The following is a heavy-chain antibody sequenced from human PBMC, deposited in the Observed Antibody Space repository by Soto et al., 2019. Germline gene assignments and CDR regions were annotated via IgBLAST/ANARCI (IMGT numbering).Heavy chain of an antibody. D-gene: IGHD2-2*01. CDR2: IYSGGST. Sequence: EVQLVESGGGLVQPGGSLRLSCAASGFTVSSNYMIWVRQAPGKGLEWVSVIYSGGSTYYADSVTGRFTISRDNSKTTLHLQMNSLRAEDTAVYYCARGPTHADFDYWGQGTLVTVSS. J-gene: IGHJ4*02. CDR3: ARGPTHADFDY. CDR1: GFTVSSNY. V-gene: IGHV3-66*01.